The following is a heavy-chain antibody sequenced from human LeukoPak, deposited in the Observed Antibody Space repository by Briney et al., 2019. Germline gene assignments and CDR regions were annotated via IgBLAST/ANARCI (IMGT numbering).Heavy chain of an antibody. CDR3: ERHEGDTSAYYMSNWFDP. J-gene: IGHJ5*02. CDR2: IYYSGST. CDR1: GGSISSYF. Sequence: PSETLSLTCTVSGGSISSYFWSWIRQPPGKGLEWIGYIYYSGSTSYNPSFQSRVTISVDTSKNQFSLKLTSVTAADTAVYYCERHEGDTSAYYMSNWFDPWGQGTLVTVSS. D-gene: IGHD3-22*01. V-gene: IGHV4-59*08.